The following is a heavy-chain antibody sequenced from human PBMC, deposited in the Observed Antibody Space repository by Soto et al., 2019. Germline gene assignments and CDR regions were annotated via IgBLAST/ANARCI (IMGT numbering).Heavy chain of an antibody. J-gene: IGHJ4*02. Sequence: QVQLVQSGAEVKKPGSSVKVSCKASGGTFSSYTISWVRQAPGQGLEWMGRIIPILGIANYAQKFQGRVKLPADKSASTAYMELSSLSSEDPAVYYCASPAVAARDYWGQGTLVTVSS. D-gene: IGHD6-19*01. V-gene: IGHV1-69*02. CDR2: IIPILGIA. CDR1: GGTFSSYT. CDR3: ASPAVAARDY.